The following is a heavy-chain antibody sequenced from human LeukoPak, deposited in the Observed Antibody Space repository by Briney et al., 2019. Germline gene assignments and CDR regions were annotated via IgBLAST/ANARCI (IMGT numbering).Heavy chain of an antibody. CDR3: AKGEWIFGVVNGFDY. J-gene: IGHJ4*02. CDR1: GFTFSSYA. V-gene: IGHV3-23*01. D-gene: IGHD3-3*01. CDR2: ISGSGGST. Sequence: GGALRLSCAASGFTFSSYAMSWVRQAPGKGLEWVSAISGSGGSTYYADSVKGRFTISRDNSKNTLYLQMNSLRAEDTAVYYCAKGEWIFGVVNGFDYWGQGTLVTVSS.